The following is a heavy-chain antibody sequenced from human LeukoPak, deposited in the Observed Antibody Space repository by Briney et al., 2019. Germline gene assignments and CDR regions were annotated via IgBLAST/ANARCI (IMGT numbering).Heavy chain of an antibody. J-gene: IGHJ5*02. V-gene: IGHV3-9*01. CDR1: GFTFDDYA. D-gene: IGHD5-12*01. CDR3: AKSGSSGSITANWFDP. CDR2: ISWNSGSI. Sequence: GGSLRLSCAASGFTFDDYAMHWVRQAPGKGLEWVSGISWNSGSIGYADSVKGRFTISRDNAKNSLYLQMNSLRAEDTALYYCAKSGSSGSITANWFDPWGQGTLVTVSS.